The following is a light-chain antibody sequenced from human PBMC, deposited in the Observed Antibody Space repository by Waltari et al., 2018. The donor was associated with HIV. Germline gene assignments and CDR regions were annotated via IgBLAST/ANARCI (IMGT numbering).Light chain of an antibody. J-gene: IGKJ4*01. CDR3: QQLNTYPLT. CDR1: QAISRD. V-gene: IGKV1-9*01. Sequence: DIQLTQSPSFLSASVGDRVSIPCRPSQAISRDLAWYQQKPGKAPELLISAASNLQSGVPIRFSGSGSETEFTLTINSLQPEDSATYSCQQLNTYPLTFGGGTRVDIK. CDR2: AAS.